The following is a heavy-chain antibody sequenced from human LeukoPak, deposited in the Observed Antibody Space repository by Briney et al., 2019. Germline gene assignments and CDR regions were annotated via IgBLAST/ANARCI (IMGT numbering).Heavy chain of an antibody. Sequence: GASVKVSCKASGYTFTGYYMHWARQAPGQGLEWMGWINPNSGGTNYAQKFQGRVTMTRDTSISTAYMELSRLRSDDTAVYYCARASAGIVVVVAAFDYWGQGTLVTVSS. CDR2: INPNSGGT. CDR1: GYTFTGYY. D-gene: IGHD2-15*01. J-gene: IGHJ4*02. V-gene: IGHV1-2*02. CDR3: ARASAGIVVVVAAFDY.